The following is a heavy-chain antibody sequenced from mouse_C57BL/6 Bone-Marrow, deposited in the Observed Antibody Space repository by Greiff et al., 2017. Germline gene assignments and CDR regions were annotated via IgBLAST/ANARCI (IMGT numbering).Heavy chain of an antibody. V-gene: IGHV1-54*01. CDR3: ARDCAYYYGSSIYWWFDV. J-gene: IGHJ1*03. CDR2: INPGSGGT. CDR1: GYAFTNYL. Sequence: VKLQQSGAELVRPGTSVKVSCKASGYAFTNYLIEWVKQRPGQGLEWIGVINPGSGGTNYNEKFKGKATLTADQSSSPASMPLSSLTAEDSAVYFCARDCAYYYGSSIYWWFDVWGTGTTVTVSS. D-gene: IGHD1-1*01.